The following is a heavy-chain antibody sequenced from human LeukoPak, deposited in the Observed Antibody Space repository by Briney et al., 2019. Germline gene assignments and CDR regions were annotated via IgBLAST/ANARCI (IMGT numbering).Heavy chain of an antibody. D-gene: IGHD6-19*01. CDR3: ARDPPSSGWYRSGGYYFDY. CDR1: GFTFSSYW. V-gene: IGHV3-74*01. Sequence: GXXLRLSCAASGFTFSSYWMHWVRQAPGKGLVWVSRINSDGSSTIYADSVKGRFTISRDNAKNTLYLQMNSLRAEDTAVYYCARDPPSSGWYRSGGYYFDYWGQGTLVTVSS. J-gene: IGHJ4*02. CDR2: INSDGSST.